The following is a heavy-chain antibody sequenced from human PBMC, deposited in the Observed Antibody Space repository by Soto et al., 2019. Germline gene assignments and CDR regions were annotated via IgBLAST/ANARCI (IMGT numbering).Heavy chain of an antibody. Sequence: SETLSLTCTVSGGSISSYYWSWIRQPAGKGLEWIGRIYTSGSTNYNPSLKSRVTMSVDTSKNQFSLKLSSVTAADTAVYYCVGYCNNGVCYTGRDYWGQGTLVTVSS. D-gene: IGHD2-8*01. CDR3: VGYCNNGVCYTGRDY. J-gene: IGHJ4*02. CDR2: IYTSGST. V-gene: IGHV4-4*07. CDR1: GGSISSYY.